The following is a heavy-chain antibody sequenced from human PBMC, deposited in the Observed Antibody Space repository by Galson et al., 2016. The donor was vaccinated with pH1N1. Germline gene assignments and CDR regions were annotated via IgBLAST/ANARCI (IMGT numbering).Heavy chain of an antibody. J-gene: IGHJ6*02. V-gene: IGHV3-30-3*01. CDR1: GFTFSSYA. Sequence: SLRLSCATSGFTFSSYAMHWVRQAPGKGLEWVAVISYDGGNQYYADSVKGRFTISRDNAKNSLYLQMNSLRAEDTAVYYCARAGSSWDTYYYYYGMDVWGQGTTVTVSS. CDR3: ARAGSSWDTYYYYYGMDV. D-gene: IGHD6-13*01. CDR2: ISYDGGNQ.